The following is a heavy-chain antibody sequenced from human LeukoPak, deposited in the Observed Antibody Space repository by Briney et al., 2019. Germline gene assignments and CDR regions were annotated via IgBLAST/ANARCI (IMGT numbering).Heavy chain of an antibody. CDR1: GFTFSSYA. CDR3: AKDYNWNYGPHKWFDP. Sequence: GGSLRLSCAASGFTFSSYAMSWVRQAPGKWLEWVSAISGSGGSTYYADSVKGRFTISRDNSKNTLYLQMNSLRAEDTAVYYCAKDYNWNYGPHKWFDPWGQGTLVTVSS. D-gene: IGHD1-7*01. J-gene: IGHJ5*02. CDR2: ISGSGGST. V-gene: IGHV3-23*01.